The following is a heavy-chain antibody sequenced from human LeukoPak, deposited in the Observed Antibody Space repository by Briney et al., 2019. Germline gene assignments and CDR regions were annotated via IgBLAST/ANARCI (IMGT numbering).Heavy chain of an antibody. CDR1: GFTFSSYW. CDR2: IKQDGTEK. CDR3: ERDLAGSAPEAFDN. J-gene: IGHJ3*02. Sequence: GGSLRLSCAASGFTFSSYWMSWVRQAPGKGLEWVANIKQDGTEKYYVDSVKGRFTISRDNAKNSLYLQMNSLRAEETAVYYCERDLAGSAPEAFDNWGQGTMVTVFS. V-gene: IGHV3-7*01.